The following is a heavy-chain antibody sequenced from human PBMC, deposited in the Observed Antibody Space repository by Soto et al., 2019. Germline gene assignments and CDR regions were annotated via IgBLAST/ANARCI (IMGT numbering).Heavy chain of an antibody. CDR1: GFTFSNAW. J-gene: IGHJ3*02. V-gene: IGHV3-15*01. D-gene: IGHD3-3*01. CDR2: IKSKTDGGTT. Sequence: GGSLRLSCAASGFTFSNAWMSWVRQAPGKGLEWVGRIKSKTDGGTTDYAAPVKGRFTISRDDSKNTLYLQMNSLKTENTPVYYFTTDPGHSDFWSGYYTAFDIWAKGQWSPSPQ. CDR3: TTDPGHSDFWSGYYTAFDI.